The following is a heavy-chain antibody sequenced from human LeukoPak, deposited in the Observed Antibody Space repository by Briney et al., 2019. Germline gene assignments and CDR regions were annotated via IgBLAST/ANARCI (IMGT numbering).Heavy chain of an antibody. V-gene: IGHV4-59*11. Sequence: SETLSLTCTVSGGSMIDHYWSWVRQPPGKGLEWVGYMHHSGKANSNPSLKSRVTISADTSKNQVSLKLSSVTAADTAVYYCARDTHEYGSGSYYDDTFDSWGQGTLVTESS. D-gene: IGHD3-10*01. J-gene: IGHJ3*02. CDR3: ARDTHEYGSGSYYDDTFDS. CDR1: GGSMIDHY. CDR2: MHHSGKA.